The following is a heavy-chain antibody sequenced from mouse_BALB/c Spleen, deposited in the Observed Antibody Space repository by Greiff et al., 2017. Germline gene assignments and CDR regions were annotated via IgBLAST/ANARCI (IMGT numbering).Heavy chain of an antibody. D-gene: IGHD1-1*01. CDR1: GFTFSSFG. V-gene: IGHV5-17*02. J-gene: IGHJ2*01. CDR2: ISSGSSTI. Sequence: EVKLVESGGGLVQPGGSRKLSCAASGFTFSSFGMHWVRQAPEKGLEWVAYISSGSSTIYYADTVKGRFTISRDNPKNTLFLQMTSLRSEDTAMYYCARSVVERYFDYWGQGTTLTVSS. CDR3: ARSVVERYFDY.